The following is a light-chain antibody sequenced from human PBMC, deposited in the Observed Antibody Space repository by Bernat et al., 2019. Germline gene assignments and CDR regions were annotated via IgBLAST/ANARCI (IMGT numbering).Light chain of an antibody. Sequence: DIQMTQSPLYVSASVGERVTITCRASQDISNSIIWFQQKPGQAPNLLIYAASNLQSGVPSRFSGDGSGTDFALTIAGLHPEDFAVYYCQQSYTVPYTFGQGT. V-gene: IGKV1-39*01. CDR1: QDISNS. CDR2: AAS. J-gene: IGKJ2*01. CDR3: QQSYTVPYT.